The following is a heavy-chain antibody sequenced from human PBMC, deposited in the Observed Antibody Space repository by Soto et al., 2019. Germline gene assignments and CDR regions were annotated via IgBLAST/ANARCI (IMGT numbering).Heavy chain of an antibody. D-gene: IGHD2-15*01. CDR3: AKDGPLQGGNPHYYYYYGMDV. CDR2: ISGSGGST. V-gene: IGHV3-23*01. CDR1: GFTFSSYA. Sequence: SLRLSCAASGFTFSSYAMSWVRQAPGKGLEWVSAISGSGGSTYYADSVKGRFTISRDNSKNTLYLQMNSLRAEDTAVYYCAKDGPLQGGNPHYYYYYGMDVWGQGTTVTVSS. J-gene: IGHJ6*02.